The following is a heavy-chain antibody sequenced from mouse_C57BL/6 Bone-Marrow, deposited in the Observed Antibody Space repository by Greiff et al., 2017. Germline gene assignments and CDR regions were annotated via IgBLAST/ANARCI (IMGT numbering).Heavy chain of an antibody. CDR3: TRNYGSSYGY. CDR2: IDPENGDT. D-gene: IGHD1-1*01. J-gene: IGHJ2*01. Sequence: VQLQQSGAELVRPGASVKLSCTASGFNIKDDYMHWVKQRPEQGLEWIGWIDPENGDTEYASKFQGKATITADKSSSTAYMELRSLTSEDSAVYYCTRNYGSSYGYWGQGTTLTVSS. V-gene: IGHV14-4*01. CDR1: GFNIKDDY.